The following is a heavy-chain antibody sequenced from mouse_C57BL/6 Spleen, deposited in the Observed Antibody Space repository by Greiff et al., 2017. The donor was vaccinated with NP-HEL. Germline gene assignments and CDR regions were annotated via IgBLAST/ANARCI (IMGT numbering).Heavy chain of an antibody. D-gene: IGHD1-1*01. J-gene: IGHJ2*01. CDR2: IYPRSGNT. Sequence: VKLMESGAELARPGASVKLSCKASGYTFTSYGISWVKQRTGQGLEWIGEIYPRSGNTYYNEKFKGKATLTADKSSSTAYMELRSLTSEDSAVYFCARNRATVVANFDYWGQGTTLTVSS. V-gene: IGHV1-81*01. CDR3: ARNRATVVANFDY. CDR1: GYTFTSYG.